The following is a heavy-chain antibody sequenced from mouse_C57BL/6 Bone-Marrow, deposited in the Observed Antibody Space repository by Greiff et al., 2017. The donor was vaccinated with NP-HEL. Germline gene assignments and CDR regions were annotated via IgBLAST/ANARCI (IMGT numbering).Heavy chain of an antibody. CDR3: ARDWDEDY. J-gene: IGHJ4*01. D-gene: IGHD4-1*01. CDR2: ISYDGSN. V-gene: IGHV3-6*01. CDR1: GYSITSGYY. Sequence: EVQRVESGPGLLKPSQSLSLTCSVTGYSITSGYYWNWIRQFPGNKLEWMGYISYDGSNNYNPSLKNRISITRDTSKNQFFLKLNSVTTEDTATYYCARDWDEDYWGQGTSVTVSS.